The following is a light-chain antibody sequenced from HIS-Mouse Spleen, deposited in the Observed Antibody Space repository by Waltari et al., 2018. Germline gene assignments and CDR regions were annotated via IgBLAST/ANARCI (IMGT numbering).Light chain of an antibody. J-gene: IGKJ4*01. CDR1: QTVSSY. Sequence: EIVFTQSPAPLPLSPGARATRSCRASQTVSSYLAWYQQKPGQAPRLLIYDGSNRATGIRARFSGSGSGTDFTLTISSLEPEDFAVYYCQQRSNWPPLTFGGGTKVEIK. CDR3: QQRSNWPPLT. V-gene: IGKV3-11*01. CDR2: DGS.